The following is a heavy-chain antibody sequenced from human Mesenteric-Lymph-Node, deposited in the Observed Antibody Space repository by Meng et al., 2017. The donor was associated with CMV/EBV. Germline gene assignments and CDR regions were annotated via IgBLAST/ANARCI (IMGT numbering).Heavy chain of an antibody. CDR2: ISSSSSYI. CDR3: ARECGGGYSFGCLHY. D-gene: IGHD5-18*01. CDR1: DFTFSRYA. J-gene: IGHJ4*02. V-gene: IGHV3-21*01. Sequence: SDFTFSRYALNWVRQAPGKGLEWVSCISSSSSYIFHADSVKGRFTISRDNAKNSLHLQMNSLRAEDTAVYYCARECGGGYSFGCLHYWGQGTLVTVSS.